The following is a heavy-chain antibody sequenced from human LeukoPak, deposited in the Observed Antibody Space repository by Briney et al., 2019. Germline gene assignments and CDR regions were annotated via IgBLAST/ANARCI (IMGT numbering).Heavy chain of an antibody. CDR3: ARGGGLKYNWFDP. CDR1: GYSISSGYY. J-gene: IGHJ5*02. CDR2: IYYSGST. D-gene: IGHD2-15*01. Sequence: SETLSLTCTVSGYSISSGYYWGWIRQPPGKGLEWIGYIYYSGSTNYKSSLKSRVTISVDTSKNQFSLKLSSVTAADTAVYFCARGGGLKYNWFDPWGQGTLVTVSS. V-gene: IGHV4-61*01.